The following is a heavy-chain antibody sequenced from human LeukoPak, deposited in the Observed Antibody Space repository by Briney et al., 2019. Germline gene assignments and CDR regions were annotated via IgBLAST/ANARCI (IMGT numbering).Heavy chain of an antibody. Sequence: ASVKVSCKASGYTFTSYDINWVRQATGQGLEWMGWMSPNSGNTGYAQKFQGRVTMTRNTSISTAYMELSSLRSEDTAVYYCARCLTGKGSTSCRYWGQGTLVTVSS. CDR2: MSPNSGNT. D-gene: IGHD2-2*01. V-gene: IGHV1-8*01. CDR1: GYTFTSYD. CDR3: ARCLTGKGSTSCRY. J-gene: IGHJ4*02.